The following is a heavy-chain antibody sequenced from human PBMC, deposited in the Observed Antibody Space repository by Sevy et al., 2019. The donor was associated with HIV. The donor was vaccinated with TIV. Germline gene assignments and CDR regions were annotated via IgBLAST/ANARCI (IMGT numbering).Heavy chain of an antibody. V-gene: IGHV7-4-1*02. CDR1: GYTFTSYA. CDR2: INTNTGNP. CDR3: ARDLLYTHFYDSSGLFDY. J-gene: IGHJ4*02. Sequence: AAVKVSCKASGYTFTSYAMNWVRQAPGQGLEWMGWINTNTGNPTYAQGFTGRFVFSLDTSVSTAYLQISSLKAEDTAVYYCARDLLYTHFYDSSGLFDYWGQGTLVTVSS. D-gene: IGHD3-22*01.